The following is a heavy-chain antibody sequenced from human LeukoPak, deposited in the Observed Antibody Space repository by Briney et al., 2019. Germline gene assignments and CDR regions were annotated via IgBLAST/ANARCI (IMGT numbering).Heavy chain of an antibody. V-gene: IGHV1-18*01. Sequence: ASVKVSCKPSGYTFTSYGLSWVRQAPGQGLEWMGWISAYNGNTNYAQKFQGRVTITADKSTSTAYMELSSLRSEDTAVYYRARETHGYSGVTFDYWGQGTLVTVSS. J-gene: IGHJ4*02. CDR2: ISAYNGNT. CDR1: GYTFTSYG. D-gene: IGHD5-24*01. CDR3: ARETHGYSGVTFDY.